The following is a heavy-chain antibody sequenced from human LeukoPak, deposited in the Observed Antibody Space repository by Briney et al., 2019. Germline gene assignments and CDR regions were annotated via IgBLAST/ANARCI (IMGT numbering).Heavy chain of an antibody. CDR2: IYHSGST. CDR1: GGSISSGGYY. J-gene: IGHJ6*02. V-gene: IGHV4-30-2*01. Sequence: SQTLSLTCTVSGGSISSGGYYWSWIRQPPGKGLEWIGYIYHSGSTYYNPSLKSRVTISVDRSKNQFSLKLSSVTAADTAVYYCARGGGYYYYYGMDVWGQGTTVTVSS. CDR3: ARGGGYYYYYGMDV.